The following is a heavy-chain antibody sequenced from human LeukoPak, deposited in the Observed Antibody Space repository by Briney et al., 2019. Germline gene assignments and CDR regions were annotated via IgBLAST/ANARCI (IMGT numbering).Heavy chain of an antibody. Sequence: GESLKISCKGSGYSFTSYWIGWVRQMPGKGLEWMGIIYPGDSDTRYSPSFQGQVTISAYKSISTAYLQWSSLKASDTGLYYWARRLYYGDYTDYWGQGTLVTVAS. CDR3: ARRLYYGDYTDY. D-gene: IGHD4-17*01. V-gene: IGHV5-51*01. CDR1: GYSFTSYW. CDR2: IYPGDSDT. J-gene: IGHJ4*02.